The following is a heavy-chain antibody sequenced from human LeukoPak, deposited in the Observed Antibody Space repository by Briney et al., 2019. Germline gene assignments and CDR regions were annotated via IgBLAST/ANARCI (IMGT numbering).Heavy chain of an antibody. J-gene: IGHJ4*02. V-gene: IGHV1-2*02. CDR2: INPKSDDT. Sequence: ASVKVSCKASGYTFTDYYVHWLRQAPGQGLEWMGWINPKSDDTVSAQKFQGRVTMTRDTSINTAYMELGSLRSDDTAVYYCAKDTYDNSIWGQGTLVTVSS. CDR3: AKDTYDNSI. CDR1: GYTFTDYY. D-gene: IGHD3-22*01.